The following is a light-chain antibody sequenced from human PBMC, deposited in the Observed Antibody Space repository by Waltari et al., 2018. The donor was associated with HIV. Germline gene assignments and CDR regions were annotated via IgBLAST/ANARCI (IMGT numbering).Light chain of an antibody. J-gene: IGKJ1*01. CDR2: EAS. CDR3: QQYNSHSRT. V-gene: IGKV1-5*01. Sequence: DIQMTQSPSTVSASVGDTVTVTCRASQNIGTMLAWYQQKPGKAPELLIYEASTLEVGGPSIFSGGGSVTEFTLTISRLQPDDFASYYCQQYNSHSRTFGQGTKVEIK. CDR1: QNIGTM.